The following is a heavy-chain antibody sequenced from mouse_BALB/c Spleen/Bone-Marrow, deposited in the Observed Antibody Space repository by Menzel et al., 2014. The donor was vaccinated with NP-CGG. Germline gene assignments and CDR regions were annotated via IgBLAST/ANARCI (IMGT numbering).Heavy chain of an antibody. CDR3: ARGKYGYDY. CDR1: GFTFSSFG. D-gene: IGHD2-10*02. V-gene: IGHV5-17*02. J-gene: IGHJ2*01. Sequence: VQLKESGGGLVQPGGSRKLSCAASGFTFSSFGVHWVRQAPEKGLEWVAYISSGSSTIYYADTVKGRFTISRDNPKNTLFLRMTSLRSEDTAMYYCARGKYGYDYWGQGTPLTVSS. CDR2: ISSGSSTI.